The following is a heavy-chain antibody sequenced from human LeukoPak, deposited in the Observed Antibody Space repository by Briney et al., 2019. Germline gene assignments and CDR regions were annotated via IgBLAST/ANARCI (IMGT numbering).Heavy chain of an antibody. CDR3: ARFGYSGWNLEY. CDR2: INQGGSVK. Sequence: PGGSLRFSCAASGFSFRDFWTTWVRQAPGKGLEWVANINQGGSVKYYVDSVKGRFTISRDDAESSLYVQMNSLRDEDTAVYYCARFGYSGWNLEYWGQGTLVTVSS. J-gene: IGHJ4*02. D-gene: IGHD5-12*01. V-gene: IGHV3-7*01. CDR1: GFSFRDFW.